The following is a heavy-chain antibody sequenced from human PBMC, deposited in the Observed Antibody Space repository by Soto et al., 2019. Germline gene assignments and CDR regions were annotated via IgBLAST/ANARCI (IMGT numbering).Heavy chain of an antibody. J-gene: IGHJ4*02. Sequence: ASVKVSCKASGYTFTGYYMHWVRQAPGQGLEWMGWINPNSGGTNYAQKFQGWVTMTRDTSISTAYMELSRLRSDDTAVYYCARDRGIAVAGTGFDYWGQGTLVTVS. CDR1: GYTFTGYY. CDR2: INPNSGGT. CDR3: ARDRGIAVAGTGFDY. V-gene: IGHV1-2*04. D-gene: IGHD6-19*01.